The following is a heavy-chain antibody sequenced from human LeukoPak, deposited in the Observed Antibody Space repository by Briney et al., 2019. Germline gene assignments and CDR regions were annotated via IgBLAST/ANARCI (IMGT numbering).Heavy chain of an antibody. Sequence: VGSLRLSCAASGFTFSSYSMNWVRQAPGKGLEWVSYISTSSNTIHYADSVKGRFTISRDNAKNSLYLQMSSLRDEDTAVYYCARDRGTSGYLPWGQGTLVTVSS. D-gene: IGHD3-22*01. V-gene: IGHV3-48*02. CDR2: ISTSSNTI. CDR1: GFTFSSYS. J-gene: IGHJ5*02. CDR3: ARDRGTSGYLP.